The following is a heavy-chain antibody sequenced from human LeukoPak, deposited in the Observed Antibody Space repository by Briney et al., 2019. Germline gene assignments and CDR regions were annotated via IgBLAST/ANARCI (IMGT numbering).Heavy chain of an antibody. CDR3: ARERRWLQHKAYNWFDP. V-gene: IGHV1-69*04. CDR1: GGTFGSYA. CDR2: IIPILGIA. D-gene: IGHD5-24*01. J-gene: IGHJ5*02. Sequence: ASVKVSCKASGGTFGSYAISWVRQAPGQGLEWLGRIIPILGIANYAQKFQGRVTITADKSTSTAYMELSSLRSEDTAVYYCARERRWLQHKAYNWFDPWGQGTLVTVSS.